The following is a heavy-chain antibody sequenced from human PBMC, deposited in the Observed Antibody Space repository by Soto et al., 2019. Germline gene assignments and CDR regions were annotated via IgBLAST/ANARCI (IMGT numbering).Heavy chain of an antibody. Sequence: QVQLQASGPGLVTPSETLSLTCTVSGGSISSYYWSWIRQPPGKGLEWIGYIYYSGSTHYTPSLMHPITLSVHTPHNLSSPTPSSVTAADSGVYHCARRWGTTFPPWAQGTLVTASP. CDR2: IYYSGST. CDR1: GGSISSYY. V-gene: IGHV4-59*08. D-gene: IGHD3-16*01. CDR3: ARRWGTTFPP. J-gene: IGHJ5*02.